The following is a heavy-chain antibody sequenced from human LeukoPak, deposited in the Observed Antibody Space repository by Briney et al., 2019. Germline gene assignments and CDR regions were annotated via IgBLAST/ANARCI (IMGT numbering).Heavy chain of an antibody. CDR3: ARAGGVPAAYFDF. J-gene: IGHJ4*02. D-gene: IGHD2-2*01. CDR1: GGPFSGYY. CDR2: IHHSGST. Sequence: PSETLSLTCAVYGGPFSGYYWSWIRQPPGKGLEWIGEIHHSGSTNYNPSLKSRVSISVDTSKNQFSLKLSSVTAADTAVYYCARAGGVPAAYFDFRGQGTLVTVSS. V-gene: IGHV4-34*01.